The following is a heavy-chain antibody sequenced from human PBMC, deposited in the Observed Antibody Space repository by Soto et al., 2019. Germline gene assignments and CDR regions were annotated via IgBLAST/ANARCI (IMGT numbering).Heavy chain of an antibody. CDR3: ARSREYQLLSPFDY. J-gene: IGHJ4*02. Sequence: RLSCAASGFTFDDYAMHWVRQAPGKGLEWVSGISRNSGSIGYADSVKGRFTISRDNAKNSLYLQMNSLRAEDTALYYCARSREYQLLSPFDYWGQGXLVTVSS. D-gene: IGHD2-2*01. CDR2: ISRNSGSI. V-gene: IGHV3-9*01. CDR1: GFTFDDYA.